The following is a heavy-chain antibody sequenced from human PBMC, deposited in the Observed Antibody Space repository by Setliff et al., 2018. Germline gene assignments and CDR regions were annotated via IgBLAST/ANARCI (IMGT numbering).Heavy chain of an antibody. CDR1: GDTFSTYS. J-gene: IGHJ6*01. Sequence: ASVKVSCKASGDTFSTYSLSWVRQAPGQGLEWMGWISSYNNDITNYAQRFQGRVTMTTDTSTSAAYMELRSLRSDDTAVYYCARERAYDGINYYGMDVWGQGTTVTVSS. V-gene: IGHV1-18*01. D-gene: IGHD3-22*01. CDR2: ISSYNNDIT. CDR3: ARERAYDGINYYGMDV.